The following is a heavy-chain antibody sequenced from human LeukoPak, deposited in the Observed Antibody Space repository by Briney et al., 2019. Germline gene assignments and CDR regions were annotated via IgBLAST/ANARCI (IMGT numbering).Heavy chain of an antibody. J-gene: IGHJ4*02. Sequence: PSETLSLTCTVSGDSISSYYWSWIRQPPGKGLEWIGEINHSGSTNYNPSLKSRVTISVDTSKNQFSLKLSSVTAADTAVYYCARGKRGKGLKTYYYDSSGYWPIDYWGQGTLVTVSS. D-gene: IGHD3-22*01. CDR2: INHSGST. CDR1: GDSISSYY. CDR3: ARGKRGKGLKTYYYDSSGYWPIDY. V-gene: IGHV4-34*01.